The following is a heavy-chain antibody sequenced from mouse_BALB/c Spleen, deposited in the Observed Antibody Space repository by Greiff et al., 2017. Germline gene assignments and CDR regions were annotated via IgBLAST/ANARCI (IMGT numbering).Heavy chain of an antibody. CDR3: ARGKDGNPFAY. D-gene: IGHD2-1*01. CDR2: ISDGGSYT. V-gene: IGHV5-4*02. J-gene: IGHJ3*01. Sequence: EVKLVESGGGLVKPGGSLKLSCAASGFTFSDYYMYWVRQTPEKRLEWVATISDGGSYTYYPDSVKGRFTISRDNAKNNLYLQMSSLKSEDTAMYYCARGKDGNPFAYWGQGTLVTVSA. CDR1: GFTFSDYY.